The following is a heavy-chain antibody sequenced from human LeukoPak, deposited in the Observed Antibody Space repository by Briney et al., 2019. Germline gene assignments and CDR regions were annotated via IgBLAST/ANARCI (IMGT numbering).Heavy chain of an antibody. J-gene: IGHJ5*02. Sequence: PGGSMRLSCAASGFTFSSYAMSWVRQAPGKGLEWFSAISGSGGSTYYADSVKGRFTISRDNSKNTLYLQMNSLRAEDTAVYYCARVGGYCSSTSCRGWFDPWGRGTLVTVSS. CDR2: ISGSGGST. CDR1: GFTFSSYA. D-gene: IGHD2-2*01. CDR3: ARVGGYCSSTSCRGWFDP. V-gene: IGHV3-23*01.